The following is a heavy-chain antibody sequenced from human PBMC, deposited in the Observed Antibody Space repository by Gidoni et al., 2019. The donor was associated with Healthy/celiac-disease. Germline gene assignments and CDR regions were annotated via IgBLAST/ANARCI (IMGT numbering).Heavy chain of an antibody. CDR1: GGSISSSSYY. D-gene: IGHD5-12*01. V-gene: IGHV4-39*07. CDR2: IYYSGST. J-gene: IGHJ4*02. CDR3: ARAPVATFFIY. Sequence: QLQLQESGPGLVKPSETLSLTCPVSGGSISSSSYYWGWIRQPPGKGLEWIGSIYYSGSTYYNPSLKSRVTISVDTSKNQFSLKLSSVTAADTAVYYCARAPVATFFIYWGQGTLVTVSS.